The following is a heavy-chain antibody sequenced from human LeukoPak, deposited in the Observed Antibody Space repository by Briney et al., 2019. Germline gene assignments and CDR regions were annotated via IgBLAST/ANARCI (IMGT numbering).Heavy chain of an antibody. D-gene: IGHD6-19*01. CDR1: GGSISSYY. CDR2: IYYSGST. CDR3: ARLERGSGWYLQLDY. Sequence: SETLSLTCTVSGGSISSYYWSWIRQPPGKGLEWIGFIYYSGSTNYNPSLKSRVTISVDTSKNQFSLKLSSVTAADTAVYYCARLERGSGWYLQLDYWGQGTLVTVSS. J-gene: IGHJ4*02. V-gene: IGHV4-59*08.